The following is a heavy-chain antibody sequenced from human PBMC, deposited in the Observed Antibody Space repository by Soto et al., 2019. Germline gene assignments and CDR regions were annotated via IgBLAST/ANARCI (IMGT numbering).Heavy chain of an antibody. Sequence: QVQLVESGGGVVQPGRSLRLSCAASGFTFSKYGFHWVRQAPGKGLEWVAVIVNDGSEKYHADSVEGRFTISRDNSKDTLVLQMNSLRDEDTAVYYCARDDAFQNENGFDIWGQGTMVTVSS. J-gene: IGHJ3*02. D-gene: IGHD1-1*01. CDR3: ARDDAFQNENGFDI. V-gene: IGHV3-33*01. CDR2: IVNDGSEK. CDR1: GFTFSKYG.